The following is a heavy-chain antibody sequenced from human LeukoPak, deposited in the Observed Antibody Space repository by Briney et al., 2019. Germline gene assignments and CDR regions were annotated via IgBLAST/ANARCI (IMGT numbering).Heavy chain of an antibody. CDR1: GYTFTSYD. D-gene: IGHD3-10*01. J-gene: IGHJ4*02. CDR3: ARVNTYYYGSGVSRAFHM. CDR2: MNPNSGNT. Sequence: ASVKVSCKASGYTFTSYDINWVRQATGQGLEWMGWMNPNSGNTGYAQKFQGSVNMTRNISTGTAYMELSSLKSVDTAVYYCARVNTYYYGSGVSRAFHMWGQGTLVTVSS. V-gene: IGHV1-8*01.